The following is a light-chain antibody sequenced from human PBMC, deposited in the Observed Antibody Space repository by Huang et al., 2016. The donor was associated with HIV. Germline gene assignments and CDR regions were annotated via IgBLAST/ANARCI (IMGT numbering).Light chain of an antibody. CDR2: DAS. J-gene: IGKJ5*01. Sequence: ETVLTQSPATLSLSPGERATLSCRASQSVNSYLAWYQQKPGQTPRLLISDASNRATGSPARFSGSGSGTDFTLTISSLEPEDFAVYYCQQRKYWPPITFGQGTRLEMK. V-gene: IGKV3-11*01. CDR3: QQRKYWPPIT. CDR1: QSVNSY.